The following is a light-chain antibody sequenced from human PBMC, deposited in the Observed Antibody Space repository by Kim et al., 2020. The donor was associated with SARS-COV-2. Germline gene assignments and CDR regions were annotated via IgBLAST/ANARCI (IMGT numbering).Light chain of an antibody. J-gene: IGKJ2*01. Sequence: SPGERATLSCRASPSVSSSYLAWYQQKPGQAPRLLIYGASSRATGIPDRFSGSGSGTDFTLTISRLEPEDFAVYYCQQYGSSHARYTFGQGTKL. V-gene: IGKV3-20*01. CDR1: PSVSSSY. CDR2: GAS. CDR3: QQYGSSHARYT.